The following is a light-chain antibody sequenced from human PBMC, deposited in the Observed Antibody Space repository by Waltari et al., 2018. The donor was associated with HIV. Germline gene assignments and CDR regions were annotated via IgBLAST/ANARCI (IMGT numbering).Light chain of an antibody. Sequence: QSALTQPASVSGSPGQSITISCTGTSSDVGSYNLVSWYQQHPGKAPKLMIYEVSKRPSGVCILFSGSKSCNTASLSISVLQAEDEADYYCCSCAGSSTSRVVFGGGTKLTVL. CDR3: CSCAGSSTSRVV. J-gene: IGLJ2*01. V-gene: IGLV2-23*02. CDR2: EVS. CDR1: SSDVGSYNL.